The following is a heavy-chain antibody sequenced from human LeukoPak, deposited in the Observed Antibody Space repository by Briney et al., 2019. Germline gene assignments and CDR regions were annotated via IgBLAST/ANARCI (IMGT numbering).Heavy chain of an antibody. Sequence: SETPSLTCAVSGGSISSSNWWSWVRQPPGKGLEWIGYIYHSESTYYNPSLKSRVTISLDTSKNQFSLRLSSLTAADTAVYYCARDRLSLGAFDIWGQGTMVTVSS. CDR1: GGSISSSNW. V-gene: IGHV4-4*02. CDR2: IYHSEST. CDR3: ARDRLSLGAFDI. D-gene: IGHD7-27*01. J-gene: IGHJ3*02.